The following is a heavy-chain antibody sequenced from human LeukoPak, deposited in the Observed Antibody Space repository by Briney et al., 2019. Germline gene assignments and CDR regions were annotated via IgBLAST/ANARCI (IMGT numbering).Heavy chain of an antibody. Sequence: GASVKVSCKASGYTFTSYDINWVRQATGQGREWMGWMNPNSGNTGYAQKFQGRLTITRNTSISTAYMELSSLRSEDTAVYYCASGRQLWSPPNYYYYYMDVWGKGTTVTVSS. CDR3: ASGRQLWSPPNYYYYYMDV. D-gene: IGHD5-18*01. CDR1: GYTFTSYD. CDR2: MNPNSGNT. V-gene: IGHV1-8*03. J-gene: IGHJ6*03.